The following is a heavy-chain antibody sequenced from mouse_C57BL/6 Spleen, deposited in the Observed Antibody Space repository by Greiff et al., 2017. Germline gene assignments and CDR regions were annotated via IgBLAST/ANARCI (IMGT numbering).Heavy chain of an antibody. V-gene: IGHV2-2*01. CDR1: GFSLTSYG. Sequence: QVQLQQSGPGLVQPSQSLSITCTVSGFSLTSYGVHWVRQSPGKGLEWLGVIWSGGSTDYNAAFISRLSISKDNSESQVFFKRNSLQADDTAIYYCARNPRWLLPGGYAMDYWGQGTSVTVST. D-gene: IGHD2-3*01. CDR2: IWSGGST. J-gene: IGHJ4*01. CDR3: ARNPRWLLPGGYAMDY.